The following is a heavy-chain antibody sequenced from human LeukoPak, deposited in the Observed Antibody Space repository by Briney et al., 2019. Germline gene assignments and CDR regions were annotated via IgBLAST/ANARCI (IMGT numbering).Heavy chain of an antibody. CDR2: IYHSGST. CDR1: GYSISSGYY. J-gene: IGHJ4*02. CDR3: ARGETYSSSWYFDY. Sequence: PSETLSLTCSVSGYSISSGYYWGWIRQPPGKGLEWIGSIYHSGSTYYNPSLKSRVTISVDTSKNQFSLKLSSVTAADTAVYYCARGETYSSSWYFDYWGQGTLVTVSS. D-gene: IGHD6-13*01. V-gene: IGHV4-38-2*02.